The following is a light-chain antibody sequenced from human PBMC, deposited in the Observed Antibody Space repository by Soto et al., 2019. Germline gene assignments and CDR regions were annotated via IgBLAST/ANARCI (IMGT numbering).Light chain of an antibody. Sequence: EIVLTQSPGTLSLSPGERATLSCRASQSVSSNYLARYQQKPGQAPRLLIYDASSRPTGIPDRFSGSGSGTDFTLTISRLEPEDFAVYYCQRYGNSPITFGQGTRLEIK. CDR3: QRYGNSPIT. CDR2: DAS. CDR1: QSVSSNY. V-gene: IGKV3-20*01. J-gene: IGKJ5*01.